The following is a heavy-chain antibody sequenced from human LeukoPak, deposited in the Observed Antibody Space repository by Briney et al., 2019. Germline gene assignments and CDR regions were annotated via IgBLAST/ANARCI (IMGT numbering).Heavy chain of an antibody. CDR1: GFTFGRYS. V-gene: IGHV3-21*01. Sequence: GGSLRLSCAASGFTFGRYSMNWARQAPGKGLEWVSSISSTSTYTYYADSVKGRFTISRDNAQNSLYLQMNSLRAEDTAVYYCVRDLEYSSSSVSGRSFDYWGQGTLVTVSS. CDR3: VRDLEYSSSSVSGRSFDY. CDR2: ISSTSTYT. J-gene: IGHJ4*02. D-gene: IGHD6-6*01.